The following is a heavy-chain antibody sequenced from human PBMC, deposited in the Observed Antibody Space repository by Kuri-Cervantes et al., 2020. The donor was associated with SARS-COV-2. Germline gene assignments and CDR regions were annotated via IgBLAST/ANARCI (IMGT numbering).Heavy chain of an antibody. CDR2: INAGNGNT. CDR1: GYTFTSYA. D-gene: IGHD4-11*01. J-gene: IGHJ6*02. Sequence: ASAKVSCKAPGYTFTSYAMHWVRQAPGQRLEWMGWINAGNGNTKYSQKFQGRVTMTRDTSTSTVYMELSSLRSEDTAVYYCARDRAVTLSYYYYYGMDVWGQGTTVTVSS. CDR3: ARDRAVTLSYYYYYGMDV. V-gene: IGHV1-3*01.